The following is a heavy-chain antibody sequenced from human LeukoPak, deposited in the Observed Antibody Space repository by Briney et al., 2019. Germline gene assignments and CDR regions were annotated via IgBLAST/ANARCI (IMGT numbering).Heavy chain of an antibody. Sequence: PGGSLRLSCEASGFIFSTYSMTWVRQAPGKGLEWVSYVSSSSSTIYYADSVKGRFTISRDNAKNSLSLQMNSLRAEDTAVFYCARQSRPGYFDYWGQGTLVTVSS. CDR2: VSSSSSTI. CDR3: ARQSRPGYFDY. V-gene: IGHV3-48*01. J-gene: IGHJ4*02. CDR1: GFIFSTYS.